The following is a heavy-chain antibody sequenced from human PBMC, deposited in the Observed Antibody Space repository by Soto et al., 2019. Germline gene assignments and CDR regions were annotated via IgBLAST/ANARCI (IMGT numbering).Heavy chain of an antibody. D-gene: IGHD2-2*01. J-gene: IGHJ4*02. V-gene: IGHV3-23*01. Sequence: VQLLESGGGLVQPGGSLRLSCAASGFTLNNYGMSWVRQAPGEGLEWVSAIRGGGSTTFYADSVKGRFTISRDSSNNTLYLQLNSLRAGDTAVYYCLARRDVYHLEWGQGTLVTVSS. CDR1: GFTLNNYG. CDR2: IRGGGSTT. CDR3: LARRDVYHLE.